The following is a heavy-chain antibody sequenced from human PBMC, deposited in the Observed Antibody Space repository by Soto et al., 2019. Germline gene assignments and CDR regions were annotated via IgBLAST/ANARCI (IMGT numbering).Heavy chain of an antibody. Sequence: GASVKVSCKASGYTFTSYGIIWVRQAPGQGLEWMGWISAYNGNTNYAQKLQGRVTMTTDTSTSTAYMELRSLRSDDTAVYYCARDLIGGSIVATIISYYYYGMEVSGQGTTVTVSS. CDR3: ARDLIGGSIVATIISYYYYGMEV. CDR2: ISAYNGNT. D-gene: IGHD5-12*01. V-gene: IGHV1-18*01. CDR1: GYTFTSYG. J-gene: IGHJ6*02.